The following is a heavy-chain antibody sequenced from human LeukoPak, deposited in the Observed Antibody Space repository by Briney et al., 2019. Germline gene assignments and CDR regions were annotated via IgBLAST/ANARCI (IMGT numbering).Heavy chain of an antibody. J-gene: IGHJ6*02. V-gene: IGHV3-30*18. CDR3: AKAMDV. Sequence: PGGSLRLSCAASGFTFSSYGMHWVRQAPGKGLEWVAVISYDGSNKYYADSVKGRFTISRDNSKNTLYLQMNSLRAEDTAVYYCAKAMDVWGQGTTVTVSS. CDR2: ISYDGSNK. CDR1: GFTFSSYG.